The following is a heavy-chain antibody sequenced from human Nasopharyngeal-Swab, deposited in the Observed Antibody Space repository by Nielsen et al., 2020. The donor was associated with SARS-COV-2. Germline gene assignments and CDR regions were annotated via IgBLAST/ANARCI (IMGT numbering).Heavy chain of an antibody. J-gene: IGHJ6*03. CDR2: ISSSGTDT. Sequence: GESLKISCAVSGLPFNNYAVTWVRQAPGKGLEWVSIISSSGTDTYHADYVKGRFTISRDNSKNTLYLQMNSLRAEDSAIYYCAKSRGDTTMAHYYYYLDVWGKGTTVTVSS. CDR1: GLPFNNYA. V-gene: IGHV3-23*01. CDR3: AKSRGDTTMAHYYYYLDV. D-gene: IGHD5-24*01.